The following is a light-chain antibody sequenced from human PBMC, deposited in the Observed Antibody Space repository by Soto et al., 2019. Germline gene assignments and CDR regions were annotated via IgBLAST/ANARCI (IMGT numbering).Light chain of an antibody. V-gene: IGKV3-20*01. CDR2: GAS. CDR3: QQYDSSPRT. Sequence: EIVLTQSPGTLSLSPGERATLSCRASQSFTSTSLAWYQQKPGQAPRLLISGASRRAAGIPDRFSGSGSGTDFTLTISRLESEDIAVYYCQQYDSSPRTFGQGTRVEIE. CDR1: QSFTSTS. J-gene: IGKJ1*01.